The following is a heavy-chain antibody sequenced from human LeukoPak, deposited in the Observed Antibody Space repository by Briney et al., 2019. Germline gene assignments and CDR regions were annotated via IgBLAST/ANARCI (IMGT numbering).Heavy chain of an antibody. CDR1: GYSISSGYY. D-gene: IGHD6-19*01. CDR2: IYHSGIT. CDR3: AREVGWPHNYYYYMDV. J-gene: IGHJ6*03. Sequence: KASETLSLTVTVSGYSISSGYYWGWIRQPPGKGLEWIGSIYHSGITYYNPSLKSRVTISVDTSKNQFSLKLSSVTAADTAVYYCAREVGWPHNYYYYMDVWGKGTTVTVSS. V-gene: IGHV4-38-2*02.